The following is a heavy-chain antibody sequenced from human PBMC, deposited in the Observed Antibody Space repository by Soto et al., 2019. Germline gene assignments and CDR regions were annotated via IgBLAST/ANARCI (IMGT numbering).Heavy chain of an antibody. J-gene: IGHJ5*02. CDR1: GFTFSSYA. V-gene: IGHV3-23*01. CDR2: ISGSGGST. CDR3: AKDPGGYGVMNWFDP. D-gene: IGHD4-17*01. Sequence: GGSLRLSCAASGFTFSSYAMSWVRQAPGKGLEWVSAISGSGGSTYYADSVKGRFTISRDNSKNTLYLQMNSLRAEDTAVYYCAKDPGGYGVMNWFDPWGQGTLVTVSS.